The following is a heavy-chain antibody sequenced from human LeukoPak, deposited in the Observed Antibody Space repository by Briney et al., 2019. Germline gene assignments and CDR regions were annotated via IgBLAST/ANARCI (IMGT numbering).Heavy chain of an antibody. CDR3: ARDSSMRYGLDS. D-gene: IGHD1-1*01. CDR1: GFTFSNYG. J-gene: IGHJ4*02. CDR2: IWYDGSNK. Sequence: GRSLRLSCAASGFTFSNYGMHWVRQAPGKGLEWVAIIWYDGSNKYYADSVKGRFTVTRDNSKKKLYLQMNSLRAEDTAVYYCARDSSMRYGLDSWGQGTLVTVSS. V-gene: IGHV3-33*01.